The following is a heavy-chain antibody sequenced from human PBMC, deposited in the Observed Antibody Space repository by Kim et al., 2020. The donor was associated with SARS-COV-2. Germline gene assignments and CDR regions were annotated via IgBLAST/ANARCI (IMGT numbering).Heavy chain of an antibody. CDR2: INYSGRT. D-gene: IGHD6-13*01. J-gene: IGHJ3*02. Sequence: WGSLRLSCTVSGGSISSYYWSWIRQPPGKGLEWIAYINYSGRTNYNPSLKSRVTISVDTSKNQFALKLSSVTAADTALYYCARHGDPYTRAFYMWGQGT. V-gene: IGHV4-59*08. CDR3: ARHGDPYTRAFYM. CDR1: GGSISSYY.